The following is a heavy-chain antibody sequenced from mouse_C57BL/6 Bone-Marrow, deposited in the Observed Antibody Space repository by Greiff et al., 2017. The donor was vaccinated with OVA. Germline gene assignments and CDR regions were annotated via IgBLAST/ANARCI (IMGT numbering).Heavy chain of an antibody. CDR3: TGGDYDGFAY. V-gene: IGHV6-6*01. J-gene: IGHJ3*01. CDR1: GFTFRDAW. Sequence: EVQVVESGGGLVQPGGSMKLSCAASGFTFRDAWMDWVRQSPEKGLEWVAEIRNKANNHATYYAESVKGRFTISRDDSKSSVYLQMNSLRAEDTGIYYCTGGDYDGFAYWGQGTLVTVSA. CDR2: IRNKANNHAT. D-gene: IGHD2-4*01.